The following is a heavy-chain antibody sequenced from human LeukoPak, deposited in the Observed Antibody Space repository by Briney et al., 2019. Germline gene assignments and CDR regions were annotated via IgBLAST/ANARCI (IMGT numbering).Heavy chain of an antibody. Sequence: ASVKVSCKASGYTFTDYGFIWVRQAPGQGLEWMGWISGYNGQTEYAENFQGRVIMTRDTSTSTVYMELRSLRSDDTARYYCARDPRTAFDFWRGYSGFDYWGQGTQVTVSS. J-gene: IGHJ4*02. CDR2: ISGYNGQT. V-gene: IGHV1-18*04. D-gene: IGHD3-3*01. CDR3: ARDPRTAFDFWRGYSGFDY. CDR1: GYTFTDYG.